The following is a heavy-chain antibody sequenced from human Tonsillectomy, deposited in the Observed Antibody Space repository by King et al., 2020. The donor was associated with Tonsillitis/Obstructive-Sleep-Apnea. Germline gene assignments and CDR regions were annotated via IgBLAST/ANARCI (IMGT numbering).Heavy chain of an antibody. CDR2: INHSGST. CDR1: GGSFSGYY. D-gene: IGHD6-6*01. J-gene: IGHJ4*02. CDR3: ARGRIAARRVFDY. V-gene: IGHV4-34*01. Sequence: VQLPQWGAGLLKPSETLSLTCAVYGGSFSGYYWSWIRQPPGKGLEWIGEINHSGSTNYNPSLKSRVTISVDTSKNQFSLKLSSVTAADTAVYYCARGRIAARRVFDYWGQGTLVTVSS.